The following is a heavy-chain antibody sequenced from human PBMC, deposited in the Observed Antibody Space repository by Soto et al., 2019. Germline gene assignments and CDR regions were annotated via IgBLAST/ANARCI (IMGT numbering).Heavy chain of an antibody. CDR2: VYYTGST. J-gene: IGHJ3*02. D-gene: IGHD3-10*01. Sequence: SETLSLTCTVSGGSISNFYWSWIRQPPGKGLEWIGYVYYTGSTSYNPSLKRRVTFSADSSRGQFSLRLNSVTAADTAVYYCARGIRVSYYGSGSYFPFDIWGQGTMVTVSS. CDR1: GGSISNFY. V-gene: IGHV4-59*08. CDR3: ARGIRVSYYGSGSYFPFDI.